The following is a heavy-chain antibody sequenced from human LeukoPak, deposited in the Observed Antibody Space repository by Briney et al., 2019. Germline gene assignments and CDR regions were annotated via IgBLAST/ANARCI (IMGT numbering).Heavy chain of an antibody. V-gene: IGHV3-21*01. CDR2: ISSSSSYI. CDR3: ARDPGGYYDFWSGSTRFDP. CDR1: GFTFSSYS. J-gene: IGHJ5*02. Sequence: GGSLRLSCAASGFTFSSYSMNWVRQAPGKGLEWVSSISSSSSYIYYADSVKGRFTISRDNANDSLYLQMNSLRAEDTAVYYCARDPGGYYDFWSGSTRFDPWGQGTLVTVSS. D-gene: IGHD3-3*01.